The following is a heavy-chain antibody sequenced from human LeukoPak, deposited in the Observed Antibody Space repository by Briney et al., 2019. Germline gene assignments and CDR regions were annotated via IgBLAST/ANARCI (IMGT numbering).Heavy chain of an antibody. D-gene: IGHD3-22*01. V-gene: IGHV3-9*01. J-gene: IGHJ4*02. Sequence: PGGSLRLSCAASGFTFDDYAMHWVRQAPGKGLEWVSGISWNRGSIGYADSVKGRFTISRDNAKNSLYLQMNSLRAEDTALYYCAKDFQYYDSSGYLDYWGQGTLVTVSS. CDR1: GFTFDDYA. CDR2: ISWNRGSI. CDR3: AKDFQYYDSSGYLDY.